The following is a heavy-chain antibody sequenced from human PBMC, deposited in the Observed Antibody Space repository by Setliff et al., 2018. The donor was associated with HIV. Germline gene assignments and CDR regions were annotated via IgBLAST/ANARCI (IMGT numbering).Heavy chain of an antibody. CDR1: GFSISSRYY. CDR2: IYHTGSS. Sequence: SETLSLTCDVSGFSISSRYYWGWIRQSPGKGLEWIGNIYHTGSSYYNPSLNDRATISLDTSKNQFSLKLNSVTAADTAVYYCAKDFDYDYSGYGLDYWGQGTLVTVSS. V-gene: IGHV4-38-2*02. D-gene: IGHD3-22*01. J-gene: IGHJ4*02. CDR3: AKDFDYDYSGYGLDY.